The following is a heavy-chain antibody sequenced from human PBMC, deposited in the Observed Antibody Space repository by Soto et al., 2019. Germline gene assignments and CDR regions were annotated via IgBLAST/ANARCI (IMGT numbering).Heavy chain of an antibody. V-gene: IGHV1-8*01. CDR2: MNPNSGNT. D-gene: IGHD5-12*01. CDR3: VRVASVLATSYYYMDV. CDR1: GYTFTSYD. J-gene: IGHJ6*03. Sequence: ASVKVSCKASGYTFTSYDINWVRQATGQGLEWMGWMNPNSGNTGYAQKFQGRVTMTRNTSISTAYMELSILRSEDTAVYYCVRVASVLATSYYYMDVWGKGTTVTVSS.